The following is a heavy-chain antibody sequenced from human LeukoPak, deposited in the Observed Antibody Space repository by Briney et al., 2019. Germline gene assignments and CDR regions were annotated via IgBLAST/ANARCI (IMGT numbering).Heavy chain of an antibody. V-gene: IGHV3-66*01. D-gene: IGHD5-18*01. CDR3: AREAENTAMFH. CDR2: IYSGGST. J-gene: IGHJ4*02. Sequence: GGSLRLSCAASEFSVGSNYMTWVRQAPGKGLEWVSLIYSGGSTYYADSVKGRFTISRDNSKNTLYLQMNSLRAEDTAVYYCAREAENTAMFHWGQGTLVTVSS. CDR1: EFSVGSNY.